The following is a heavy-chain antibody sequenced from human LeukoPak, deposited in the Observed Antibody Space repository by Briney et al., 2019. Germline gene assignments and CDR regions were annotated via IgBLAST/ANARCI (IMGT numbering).Heavy chain of an antibody. V-gene: IGHV1-69*13. D-gene: IGHD3-10*01. CDR1: GGTFSSYA. J-gene: IGHJ5*02. Sequence: SVKVSCKASGGTFSSYAISWVRQAPGQGLEWMGGIIPIFGTANYAQKFQGRVTITADESTSTTYMELSSLRSEDTAVYYCARDNEGSGSYSPPNWFDPWGQGTLVTVSS. CDR3: ARDNEGSGSYSPPNWFDP. CDR2: IIPIFGTA.